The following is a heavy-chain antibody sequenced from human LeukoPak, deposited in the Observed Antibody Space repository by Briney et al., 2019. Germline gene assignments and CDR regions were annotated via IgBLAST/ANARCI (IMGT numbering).Heavy chain of an antibody. CDR2: IYYSGST. CDR3: ARLVVGAVAGRMYYFDY. V-gene: IGHV4-39*01. J-gene: IGHJ4*02. CDR1: GGSISSSSYY. D-gene: IGHD6-19*01. Sequence: SETLSLTCTVSGGSISSSSYYWGWIRQPPGKGLELIGSIYYSGSTYYNPSLKSRVTISVDTSTIQFSLKLSSVTAADTAVYYCARLVVGAVAGRMYYFDYWGKGTLVTVSS.